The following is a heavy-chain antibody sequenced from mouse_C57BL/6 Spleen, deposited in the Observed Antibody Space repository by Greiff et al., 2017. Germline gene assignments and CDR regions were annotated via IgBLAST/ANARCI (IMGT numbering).Heavy chain of an antibody. CDR3: ATSMVTTGYAMDY. D-gene: IGHD2-1*01. CDR1: GYTFTSYW. J-gene: IGHJ4*01. Sequence: VQLVVSGAELAKPGASVQLSCKASGYTFTSYWMHLLKQRPGQGLEWIGYINPSSGYTKYNQKFKDKATLTADKSSSTAYMQLSSLTYEDSAVYYCATSMVTTGYAMDYWGQGTSVTVSS. V-gene: IGHV1-7*01. CDR2: INPSSGYT.